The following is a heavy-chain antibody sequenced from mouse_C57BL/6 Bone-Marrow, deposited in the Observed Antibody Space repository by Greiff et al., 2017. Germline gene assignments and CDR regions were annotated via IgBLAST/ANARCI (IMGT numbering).Heavy chain of an antibody. CDR3: AKEKGFPYWYFDV. V-gene: IGHV1-64*01. J-gene: IGHJ1*03. CDR2: IHPNSGST. CDR1: GYTFTSYW. Sequence: QVQLQQPGAELVKPGASVKLSCKASGYTFTSYWMHWVKQRPGQGLEWIGMIHPNSGSTNYNEKFKSKATLTVDKSSSTAYMQLSSLTSEGSAVYYCAKEKGFPYWYFDVWGTGTTVTVSS.